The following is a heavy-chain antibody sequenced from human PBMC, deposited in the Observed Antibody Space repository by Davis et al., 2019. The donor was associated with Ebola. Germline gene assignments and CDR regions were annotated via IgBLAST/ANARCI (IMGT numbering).Heavy chain of an antibody. Sequence: PGGSLRLSCAVYGGSFSDYYWSWIRQPPGNGLEWIAEINHSGATNYNPSLRSRVTISVDTSKSQFSLKLSSVTAADTALYYCARGVPMANTWAHFDYWGQGTLVTVSS. V-gene: IGHV4-34*01. CDR3: ARGVPMANTWAHFDY. CDR2: INHSGAT. J-gene: IGHJ4*02. CDR1: GGSFSDYY. D-gene: IGHD5-24*01.